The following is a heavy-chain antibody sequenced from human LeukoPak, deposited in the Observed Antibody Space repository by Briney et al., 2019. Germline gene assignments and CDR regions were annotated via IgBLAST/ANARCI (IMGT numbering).Heavy chain of an antibody. CDR2: ISGSSDYI. CDR3: ARDRSPSVKYVYYNWDV. Sequence: GGSLRLSCAASGFPFSTYSMNWVRQAPGKGLEWVSSISGSSDYIYYADSVKGRFTISRDNAKNSLYLQINSLRAEDTAVYYCARDRSPSVKYVYYNWDVWGQGATVTVSS. CDR1: GFPFSTYS. V-gene: IGHV3-21*01. D-gene: IGHD5-24*01. J-gene: IGHJ6*02.